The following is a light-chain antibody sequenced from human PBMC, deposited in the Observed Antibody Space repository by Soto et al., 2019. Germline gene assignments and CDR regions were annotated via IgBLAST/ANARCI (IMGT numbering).Light chain of an antibody. CDR1: QSVSSN. Sequence: EIVETQSPATLSVSPGERATLSCRASQSVSSNLAWYQQKPGQSPRLLIYGTSTRATGIPARFSGSGSGTEFTLTISSLQSEDFAVYYCHQYNFWPTFGQGTKVDIK. CDR3: HQYNFWPT. V-gene: IGKV3-15*01. CDR2: GTS. J-gene: IGKJ1*01.